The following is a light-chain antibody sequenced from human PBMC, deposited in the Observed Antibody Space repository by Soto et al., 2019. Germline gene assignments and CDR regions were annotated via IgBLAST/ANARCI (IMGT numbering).Light chain of an antibody. CDR3: SSYTRSNTLV. CDR1: ITGVGAYNY. V-gene: IGLV2-14*03. J-gene: IGLJ2*01. CDR2: DVS. Sequence: QSALTQPASVSGSPGQSITISCTGTITGVGAYNYVSWYQHYPGKAPKLMIFDVSNRPSGVSNRFSGSKSGNTASLTVSGLKAEDEADYYCSSYTRSNTLVLGGGTKLTVL.